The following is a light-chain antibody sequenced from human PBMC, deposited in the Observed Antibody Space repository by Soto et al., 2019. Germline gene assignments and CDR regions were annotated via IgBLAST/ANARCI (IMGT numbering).Light chain of an antibody. J-gene: IGKJ1*01. Sequence: EIQMTQTPSTLSRSVGDRVTITCRASQTISSWLAWYQQKQGKAPKXLIYKASTLKSGVPSRFSGSGSGTELTLTISSLQPDDVETYYCQHYNSYSEAFGQGTKVENK. CDR3: QHYNSYSEA. CDR2: KAS. CDR1: QTISSW. V-gene: IGKV1-5*03.